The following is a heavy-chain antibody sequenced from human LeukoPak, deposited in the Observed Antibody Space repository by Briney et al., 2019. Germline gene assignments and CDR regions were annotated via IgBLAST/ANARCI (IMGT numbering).Heavy chain of an antibody. V-gene: IGHV6-1*01. CDR2: TYYRSTWYN. D-gene: IGHD2-2*01. Sequence: TSQTLSFTCAISGDSVSSNSVTWNWIRQSPSRGLEWLGRTYYRSTWYNDYAVSVRGRITVNPDTSKNQFSLHLNSVTPEDTAVYYCPRRLTQYDCFDPWGQGILVTVSS. CDR3: PRRLTQYDCFDP. J-gene: IGHJ5*02. CDR1: GDSVSSNSVT.